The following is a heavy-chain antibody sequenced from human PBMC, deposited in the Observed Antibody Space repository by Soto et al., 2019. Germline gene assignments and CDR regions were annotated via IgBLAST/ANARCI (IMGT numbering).Heavy chain of an antibody. CDR1: GFTFSSYA. V-gene: IGHV3-30-3*01. D-gene: IGHD6-6*01. CDR2: ISYDGSNK. CDR3: ARGGYSTSSSTRGIGGMDV. J-gene: IGHJ6*02. Sequence: QVQLVESGGGVVQPGRSLRLSCAASGFTFSSYAMHWVRQAPGKGLEWVAVISYDGSNKYYADSVKGRFTISRDNSKNTLYLQMNSLRAEDTAVYYCARGGYSTSSSTRGIGGMDVWAQGTTVTVSS.